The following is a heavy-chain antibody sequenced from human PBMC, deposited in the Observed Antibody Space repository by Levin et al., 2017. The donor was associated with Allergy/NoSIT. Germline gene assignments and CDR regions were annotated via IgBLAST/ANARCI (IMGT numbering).Heavy chain of an antibody. J-gene: IGHJ4*02. D-gene: IGHD1-1*01. Sequence: GGSLRLSCAASGFTFSSYGMHWVRQAPGKGLEWVAVISYDGSNKYYADSVKGRFTISRDNSKNTLYLQMNSLRAEDTAVYYCAKEVELEPPDYWGQGTLVTVSS. CDR2: ISYDGSNK. CDR1: GFTFSSYG. V-gene: IGHV3-30*18. CDR3: AKEVELEPPDY.